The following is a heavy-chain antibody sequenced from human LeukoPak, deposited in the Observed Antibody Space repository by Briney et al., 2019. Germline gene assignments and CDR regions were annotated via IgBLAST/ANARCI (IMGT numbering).Heavy chain of an antibody. D-gene: IGHD4-17*01. CDR2: INPSGGST. V-gene: IGHV1-46*01. CDR1: GYTFTNYY. Sequence: ASVKVSCKASGYTFTNYYMHWVRQAPGQGLEWMGIINPSGGSTSYAQKFQGRVTMTRDTSTSTVYMELSSLRSEDTAVYYCARDGGSTVTYYYMDVWGKGTTVTISS. CDR3: ARDGGSTVTYYYMDV. J-gene: IGHJ6*03.